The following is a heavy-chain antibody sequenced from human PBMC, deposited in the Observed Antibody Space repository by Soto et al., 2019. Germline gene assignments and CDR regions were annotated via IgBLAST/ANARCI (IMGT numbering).Heavy chain of an antibody. D-gene: IGHD3-10*01. CDR2: ISYDGSNK. J-gene: IGHJ4*02. CDR3: ARGSGSGTYPYFDY. Sequence: GGSLRLSCVVSGFIFSSYAMFWVRQAPGKGLEWVAIISYDGSNKYYADSVKGRFTISRDNSKSTLYLQMSSLRAEDTAVFYCARGSGSGTYPYFDYWGQGTLVTVSS. V-gene: IGHV3-30-3*01. CDR1: GFIFSSYA.